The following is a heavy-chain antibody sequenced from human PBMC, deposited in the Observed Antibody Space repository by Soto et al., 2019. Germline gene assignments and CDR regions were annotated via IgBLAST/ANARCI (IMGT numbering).Heavy chain of an antibody. D-gene: IGHD2-2*01. V-gene: IGHV3-21*04. CDR3: ARDPRLQLLQDYYYGLDV. CDR1: GFTFSHYS. Sequence: PGGSLRLSCAASGFTFSHYSMNWVRQAPGKGLEWVSSISSSSSYIYYADSVTGRFTISRDNAKSSLYLQMNSLRAEDTAVYYCARDPRLQLLQDYYYGLDVWGQGTTVTV. J-gene: IGHJ6*02. CDR2: ISSSSSYI.